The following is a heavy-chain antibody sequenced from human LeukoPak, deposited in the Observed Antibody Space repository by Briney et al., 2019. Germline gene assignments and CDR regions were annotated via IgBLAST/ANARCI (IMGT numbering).Heavy chain of an antibody. Sequence: GESLRLSCAAFGFTFSSYGMHWVRQAPGKGLEWVAFIRYDGSNRYYADSVKGRFTISRDNSKNTLYLQMNSLRAEDTAVYYCANGPNYNILTGFYRDKYFDFWGQGTLVSVSS. CDR2: IRYDGSNR. CDR1: GFTFSSYG. V-gene: IGHV3-30*02. J-gene: IGHJ4*02. D-gene: IGHD3-9*01. CDR3: ANGPNYNILTGFYRDKYFDF.